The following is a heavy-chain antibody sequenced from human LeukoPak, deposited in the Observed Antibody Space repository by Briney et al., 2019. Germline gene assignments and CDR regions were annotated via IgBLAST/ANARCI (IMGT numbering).Heavy chain of an antibody. D-gene: IGHD1-26*01. Sequence: GGSLRLSCAASGFSVSTNYMTWVRQAPGKGLEWVSVMYTLGSTYYADSVKGRFVISRDNSKNTLYLQMNSLRVEDTAAYFCAGYGGSYPYYMDVWGKGTTVTVSS. CDR3: AGYGGSYPYYMDV. CDR1: GFSVSTNY. V-gene: IGHV3-66*01. J-gene: IGHJ6*03. CDR2: MYTLGST.